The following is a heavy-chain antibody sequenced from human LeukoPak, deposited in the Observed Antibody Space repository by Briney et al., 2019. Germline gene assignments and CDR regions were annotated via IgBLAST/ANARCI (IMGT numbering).Heavy chain of an antibody. CDR1: GDSIYNYY. V-gene: IGHV4-4*07. CDR3: ARDSTVTTSTIPTYYMDV. CDR2: IYTSGST. D-gene: IGHD4-11*01. J-gene: IGHJ6*03. Sequence: PSETLSLTCTVSGDSIYNYYWSWIRQPAGKGLEWIGRIYTSGSTNYNPSLKSRVTISVDKSKNQFSLKLSSVTAADTAVYYCARDSTVTTSTIPTYYMDVWGKGTTVTVSS.